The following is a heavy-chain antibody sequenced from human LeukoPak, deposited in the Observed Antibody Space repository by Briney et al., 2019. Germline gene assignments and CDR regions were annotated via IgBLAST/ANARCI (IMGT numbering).Heavy chain of an antibody. CDR2: ISYDGGNK. J-gene: IGHJ4*02. V-gene: IGHV3-30*03. Sequence: GGSLRLSCVASGFTLSSYGMHWVRQAPGKGLEWVAVISYDGGNKYYADSVKGRFTISRDNSKNTLYLQMNSLRAEDTAVYYCACSIAAAGTHFSFDYWGQGTLVTVSS. CDR1: GFTLSSYG. D-gene: IGHD6-13*01. CDR3: ACSIAAAGTHFSFDY.